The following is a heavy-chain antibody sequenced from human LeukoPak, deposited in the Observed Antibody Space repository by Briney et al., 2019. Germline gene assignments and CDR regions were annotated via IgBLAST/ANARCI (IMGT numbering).Heavy chain of an antibody. CDR2: INPNSGGT. D-gene: IGHD3-16*01. CDR3: ARSMDYDYVWGASDY. Sequence: ASVKVSCKASGYTFTGYYMHWVRQAPGQGLEWMGWINPNSGGTNYAQKFQGRVTMTRDTSISTAYMELSRLRSDDTAVYYCARSMDYDYVWGASDYWGQGTLVTVSS. J-gene: IGHJ4*02. CDR1: GYTFTGYY. V-gene: IGHV1-2*02.